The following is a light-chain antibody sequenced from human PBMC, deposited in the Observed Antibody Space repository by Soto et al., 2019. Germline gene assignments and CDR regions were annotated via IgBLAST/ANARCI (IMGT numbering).Light chain of an antibody. CDR2: EVT. J-gene: IGLJ1*01. Sequence: QSVLTQPASVSGSPGQSITISCTGTSSDVGGYNYVSWYQQHPGKAPKLMIYEVTNRPSGVSNRFSGSKSGNTASLTISGLQAEDEADYYRNSYTSSTTRVFGTGTKLTVL. CDR1: SSDVGGYNY. CDR3: NSYTSSTTRV. V-gene: IGLV2-14*01.